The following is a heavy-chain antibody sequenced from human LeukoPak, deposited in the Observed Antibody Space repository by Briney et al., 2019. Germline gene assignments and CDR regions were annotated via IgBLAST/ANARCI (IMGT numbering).Heavy chain of an antibody. D-gene: IGHD1-26*01. V-gene: IGHV4-38-2*02. J-gene: IGHJ4*02. Sequence: SETLSLTCTVSGGSISSYYWGWIRQPPGKGLEWIGSIYHSGSTYSNPSLKSRVTMSVDTSKNQVSLKMTSVTAADTAVYYCARFRGSYSFDYWGQGTLVTVSS. CDR2: IYHSGST. CDR3: ARFRGSYSFDY. CDR1: GGSISSYY.